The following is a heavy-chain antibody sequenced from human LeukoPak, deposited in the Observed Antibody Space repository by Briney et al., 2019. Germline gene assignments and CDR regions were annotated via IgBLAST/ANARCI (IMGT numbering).Heavy chain of an antibody. J-gene: IGHJ1*01. CDR2: IYYRGST. Sequence: PSETLSLTCTISGDSISSSSYYWGWIRQPPGKGLEWIGDIYYRGSTYYNPSLKSRVSISIDTSNNQFSLTLNSVTAADTALYFCARRCYYDSTGYLDWGQGTLVTVSS. CDR1: GDSISSSSYY. V-gene: IGHV4-39*01. D-gene: IGHD3-22*01. CDR3: ARRCYYDSTGYLD.